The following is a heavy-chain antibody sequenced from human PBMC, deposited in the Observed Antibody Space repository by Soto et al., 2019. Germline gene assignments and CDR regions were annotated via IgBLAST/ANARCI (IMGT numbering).Heavy chain of an antibody. CDR2: ISGSGGST. CDR3: ALDRRGYYDSSGYQFY. V-gene: IGHV3-23*01. D-gene: IGHD3-22*01. J-gene: IGHJ4*02. Sequence: EVQLLESGGGLVQPGGSLRLSCAASGFTFSSYAMSWVRQAPGKGLEWVSAISGSGGSTYYADSAKGRFTISRDNSKNTLYLQMNSLRAEDTAVYYCALDRRGYYDSSGYQFYWGQGTLVTVSS. CDR1: GFTFSSYA.